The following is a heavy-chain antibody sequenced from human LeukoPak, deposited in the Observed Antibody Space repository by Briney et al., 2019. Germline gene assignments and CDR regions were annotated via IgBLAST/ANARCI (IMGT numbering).Heavy chain of an antibody. Sequence: AGGSLRLSCAASGFTFSNYAMTWVRQAPGKGLEWVSTITGSGYDAYYADSVKGRFSISRDNSKNTLFLQMNSLRAEDTALYYCAKGSLGSWYFFDYWGQGTLVTVSS. J-gene: IGHJ4*02. V-gene: IGHV3-23*01. CDR1: GFTFSNYA. CDR3: AKGSLGSWYFFDY. D-gene: IGHD6-13*01. CDR2: ITGSGYDA.